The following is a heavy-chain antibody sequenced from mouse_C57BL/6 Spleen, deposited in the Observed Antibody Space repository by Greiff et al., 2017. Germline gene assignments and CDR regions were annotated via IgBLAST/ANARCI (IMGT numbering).Heavy chain of an antibody. V-gene: IGHV1-62-2*01. CDR2: FYPGSGSI. CDR1: GYTFTEYT. J-gene: IGHJ3*01. CDR3: ARHEDVNYGSSYVWFAY. Sequence: VQVVESGAELVKPGASVKLSCKASGYTFTEYTIHWVKQRSGQGLEWIGWFYPGSGSIKYNEKFKDKATLTADKSSSTVYMELSRLTSEDSAVYFCARHEDVNYGSSYVWFAYWGQGTLVTVSA. D-gene: IGHD1-1*01.